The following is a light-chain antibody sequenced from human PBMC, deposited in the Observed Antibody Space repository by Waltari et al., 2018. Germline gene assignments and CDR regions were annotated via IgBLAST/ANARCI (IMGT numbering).Light chain of an antibody. Sequence: EIVLTQSPVTLSLAAGERANLSCRASESVSNYLAWYQQKPGQSPTLLIYDTSKRATGIPGRFSGSGYGTDFTLTINNLEAEDFALYYCQQGVILPLTFGGGTKLEIK. V-gene: IGKV3-11*01. J-gene: IGKJ4*01. CDR3: QQGVILPLT. CDR1: ESVSNY. CDR2: DTS.